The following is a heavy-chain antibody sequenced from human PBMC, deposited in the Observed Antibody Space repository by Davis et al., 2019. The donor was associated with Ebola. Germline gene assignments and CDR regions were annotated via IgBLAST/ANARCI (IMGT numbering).Heavy chain of an antibody. D-gene: IGHD2/OR15-2a*01. CDR1: GGSISTYY. CDR2: IYNIWRT. J-gene: IGHJ4*02. Sequence: SDTLSLTCTASGGSISTYYWNWIRQSPGKGLEWIGYIYNIWRTNYSPSLRSRVTLSLDTSKNQFSLRLTSVTAGDTALYYCARSLNIEYFDYWGQGNLVTVSS. V-gene: IGHV4-59*01. CDR3: ARSLNIEYFDY.